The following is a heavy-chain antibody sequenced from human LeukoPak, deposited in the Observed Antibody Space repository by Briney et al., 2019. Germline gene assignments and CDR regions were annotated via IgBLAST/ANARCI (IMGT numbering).Heavy chain of an antibody. D-gene: IGHD4-11*01. CDR2: ISANSIYT. CDR3: ARGRATDYLFSDS. CDR1: GFTFSSYG. J-gene: IGHJ4*02. V-gene: IGHV3-21*05. Sequence: PGRSLRLSCAASGFTFSSYGMLWIRQAPGKGLEWVSYISANSIYTNYADSVKGRFTISRDNAKNSLYLQMISLGADDTAIYYCARGRATDYLFSDSWGQGTLVTVSS.